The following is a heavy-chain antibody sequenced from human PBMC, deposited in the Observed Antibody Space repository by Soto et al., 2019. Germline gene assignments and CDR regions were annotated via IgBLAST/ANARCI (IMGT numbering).Heavy chain of an antibody. J-gene: IGHJ4*02. CDR2: IDSSGNSI. CDR1: GFIFSSYT. V-gene: IGHV3-48*01. CDR3: ARRFGYFDF. D-gene: IGHD3-10*01. Sequence: GGSLRLSCAASGFIFSSYTMNWVRQAPGKGLEWVSSIDSSGNSITYADSVKGRFTISRDNAGSSLYLQMQSLRAEDTAVYFCARRFGYFDFWGQGTLVTVSS.